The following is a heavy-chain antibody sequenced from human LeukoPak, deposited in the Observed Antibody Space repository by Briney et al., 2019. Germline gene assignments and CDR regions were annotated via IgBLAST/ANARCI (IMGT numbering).Heavy chain of an antibody. D-gene: IGHD3-22*01. J-gene: IGHJ4*02. CDR2: IYYSGST. Sequence: PGGSLRLSCAASGFTVSSNYMSWIRQPPGKGLEWIGSIYYSGSTYYNPSLKSRVTISVDTSKNQFSLKLSSVTAADTAVYYCARSKYYYDSSGYLIDYWGQGTLVTVSS. V-gene: IGHV4-39*01. CDR1: GFTVSSNY. CDR3: ARSKYYYDSSGYLIDY.